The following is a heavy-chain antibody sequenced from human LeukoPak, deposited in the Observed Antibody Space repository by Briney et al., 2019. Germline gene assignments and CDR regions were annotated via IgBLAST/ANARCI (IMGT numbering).Heavy chain of an antibody. J-gene: IGHJ1*01. CDR2: INPLSGGT. D-gene: IGHD3-22*01. CDR3: ARHPAYYYDSSGYYYFQH. Sequence: VKVSCKASGYTFTGYYMHWIRQAPGQGLEWMGWINPLSGGTNYAQKLQGRVTMTTDTSTSTAYMELRSLRSDDTAVYYCARHPAYYYDSSGYYYFQHWGQGTLVTVSS. V-gene: IGHV1-2*02. CDR1: GYTFTGYY.